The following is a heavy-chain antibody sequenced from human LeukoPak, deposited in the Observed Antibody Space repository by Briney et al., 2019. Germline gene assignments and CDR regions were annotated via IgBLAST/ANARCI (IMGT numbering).Heavy chain of an antibody. Sequence: PGGSLRLSCAVSGFVFSDFYMSRFRQAPGKRPEWLAYISGSGRAIFDADSVKGRFTISRDNAKSELYLQMNSLRVEDTAVYYCARVLGGSSDPPDYWGQGTLVSVSS. CDR2: ISGSGRAI. V-gene: IGHV3-11*01. D-gene: IGHD1-26*01. CDR3: ARVLGGSSDPPDY. CDR1: GFVFSDFY. J-gene: IGHJ4*02.